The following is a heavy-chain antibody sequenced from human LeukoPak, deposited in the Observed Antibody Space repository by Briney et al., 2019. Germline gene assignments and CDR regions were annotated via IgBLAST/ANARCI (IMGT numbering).Heavy chain of an antibody. D-gene: IGHD1-1*01. Sequence: SSETLSLTCTVSGGSITTYYWTWIRQPPGKGLEWIGYINYSGSTNYNPSLKSRVTISVDTPKNQFSLKLSSVTAADTAVYYCARAQLNLLVDFGMDVWGQGTTVTVSS. CDR1: GGSITTYY. J-gene: IGHJ6*02. CDR2: INYSGST. V-gene: IGHV4-59*01. CDR3: ARAQLNLLVDFGMDV.